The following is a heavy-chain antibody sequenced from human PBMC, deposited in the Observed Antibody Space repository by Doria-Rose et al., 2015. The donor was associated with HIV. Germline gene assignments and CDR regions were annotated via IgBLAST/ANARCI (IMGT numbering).Heavy chain of an antibody. CDR3: AREVAGIPSFDY. J-gene: IGHJ4*02. V-gene: IGHV6-1*01. CDR2: TYYRSKWYN. D-gene: IGHD6-19*01. Sequence: WNWIRQSPSRGLEWLGGTYYRSKWYNDYAVSVKSRITINPDTSKNQISLQLNSVTPEDTAVYYCAREVAGIPSFDYWGQGTLVTVSS.